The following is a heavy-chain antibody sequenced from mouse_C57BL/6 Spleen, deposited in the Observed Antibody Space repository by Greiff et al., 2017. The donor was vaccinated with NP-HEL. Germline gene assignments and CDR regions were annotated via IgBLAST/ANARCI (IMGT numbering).Heavy chain of an antibody. V-gene: IGHV1-39*01. D-gene: IGHD2-2*01. J-gene: IGHJ1*03. Sequence: VQLQQSGPELVKPGASVKISCKASGYSFTDYNMNWVKQSHGKSLEWIGVINPNYGTTSYNQKFKGTATLTVDQSSSTAYMQLNSLTSEDSAVYYCARGGGVKGYFDVWGTGTTVTVSS. CDR1: GYSFTDYN. CDR2: INPNYGTT. CDR3: ARGGGVKGYFDV.